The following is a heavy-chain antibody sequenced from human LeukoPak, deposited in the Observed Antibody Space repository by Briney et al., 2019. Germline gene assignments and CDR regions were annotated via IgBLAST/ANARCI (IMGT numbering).Heavy chain of an antibody. CDR1: GYTFTSYG. CDR3: ARHQVSSRHPYFDY. V-gene: IGHV1-18*01. J-gene: IGHJ4*02. Sequence: ASVKVSCKASGYTFTSYGISWVRQAPGQGLEWMGWISACNGNTNYAQKLQGRVTMTTDTSTSTAYMELRSLRPDDTAVYYCARHQVSSRHPYFDYWDQGTLVTVSS. CDR2: ISACNGNT. D-gene: IGHD3-16*02.